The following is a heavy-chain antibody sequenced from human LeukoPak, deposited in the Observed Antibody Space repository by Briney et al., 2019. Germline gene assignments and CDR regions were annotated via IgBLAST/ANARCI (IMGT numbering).Heavy chain of an antibody. CDR2: ISYDGSNK. V-gene: IGHV3-30*03. Sequence: PGRSLRLSCAASGFTFSSYGMHWVRQAPGKGLEWVAVISYDGSNKYYADSVTGRFTISRDNSKNTLYLQMNSLRAEDTAVYYCARVGEGAAKDWGQGTLVTVSS. D-gene: IGHD1-26*01. CDR1: GFTFSSYG. CDR3: ARVGEGAAKD. J-gene: IGHJ4*02.